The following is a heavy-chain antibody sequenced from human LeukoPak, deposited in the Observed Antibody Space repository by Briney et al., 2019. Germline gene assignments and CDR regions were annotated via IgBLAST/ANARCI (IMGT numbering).Heavy chain of an antibody. CDR1: GFTFSSYS. J-gene: IGHJ3*02. V-gene: IGHV3-23*01. CDR2: ISGSGGST. D-gene: IGHD2-15*01. CDR3: AKVADSGGKSDAFDI. Sequence: GGSLRLSCAASGFTFSSYSMNWVRQAPGKGLEWVSAISGSGGSTYYADSVKGRFTISRDNSKNTLYLQMNSLRAEDTAVYYCAKVADSGGKSDAFDIWGQGTMVTVSS.